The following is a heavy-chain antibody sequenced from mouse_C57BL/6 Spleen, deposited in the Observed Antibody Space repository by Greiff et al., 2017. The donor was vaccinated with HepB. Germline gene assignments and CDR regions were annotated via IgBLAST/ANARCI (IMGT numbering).Heavy chain of an antibody. D-gene: IGHD2-1*01. J-gene: IGHJ3*01. CDR2: ISSGSSTI. V-gene: IGHV5-17*01. CDR1: GFTFSDYG. CDR3: ARHYGNYEAGFAY. Sequence: EVKLLESGGGLVKPGGSLKLSCAASGFTFSDYGMHWVRQAPEKGLEWVAYISSGSSTIYYADTVKGRFTISRDNAKNTLFLQMTSLRSEDTAMYYCARHYGNYEAGFAYWGQGTLVTVSA.